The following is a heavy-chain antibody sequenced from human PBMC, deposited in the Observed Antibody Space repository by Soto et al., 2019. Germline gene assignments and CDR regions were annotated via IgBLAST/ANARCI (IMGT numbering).Heavy chain of an antibody. D-gene: IGHD6-19*01. J-gene: IGHJ4*02. CDR3: ARDQDYSNYYSYSSGWCPFDY. CDR1: GFTFSSYS. CDR2: ISSSSSYI. Sequence: EVQLVESGGGLVKPGGSLRLSCAASGFTFSSYSMNWVRQAPGKGLEWVSSISSSSSYIYYADSVKGRFTISRDNAKNSLYLQMNSLRAEDTAVYSCARDQDYSNYYSYSSGWCPFDYWGQGTLVTFAS. V-gene: IGHV3-21*01.